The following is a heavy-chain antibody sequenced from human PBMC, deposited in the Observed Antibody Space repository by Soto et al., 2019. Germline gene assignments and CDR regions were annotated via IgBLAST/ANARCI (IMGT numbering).Heavy chain of an antibody. CDR3: ARAKRSATGPYGMDV. V-gene: IGHV1-69*06. Sequence: ASVKVSCKASGGTFSSYAISWVRQAPGQGLEWMGGIIPIFGTANYAQKFQGRVTITADKSTSTAYMELSSLRSEDTAVYYCARAKRSATGPYGMDVWGQGTTVTVSS. J-gene: IGHJ6*02. CDR1: GGTFSSYA. CDR2: IIPIFGTA.